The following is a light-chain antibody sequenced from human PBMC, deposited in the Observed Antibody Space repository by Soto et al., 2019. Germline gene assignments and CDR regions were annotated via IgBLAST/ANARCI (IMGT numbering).Light chain of an antibody. CDR3: QQYNNWWT. CDR1: QSVSNN. J-gene: IGKJ1*01. CDR2: GAS. V-gene: IGKV3-15*01. Sequence: EIVMTQSPATLSVSPGERATLSRRASQSVSNNLAWYQKKPGQAPRLLIYGASTRATGIPARFSGSGSGTEFTLTISSLQSEDFAVYYCQQYNNWWTFGQGTKVEIK.